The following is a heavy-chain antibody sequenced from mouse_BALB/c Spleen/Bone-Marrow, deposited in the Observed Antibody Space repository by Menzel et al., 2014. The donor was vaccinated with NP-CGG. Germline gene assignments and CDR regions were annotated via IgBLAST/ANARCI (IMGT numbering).Heavy chain of an antibody. J-gene: IGHJ3*01. D-gene: IGHD2-14*01. Sequence: QVQLQQSGAELARPGASVKMSCKASGYTFTSYTMHWVKQRPGQGLEWIGYINPSSGYTNYNQKFKDKATLTADKSSSTAYMQLRSLTSEDSAVYYCARAAYYRYDEGAWFAYWGQGTLVTVSA. CDR2: INPSSGYT. V-gene: IGHV1-4*01. CDR1: GYTFTSYT. CDR3: ARAAYYRYDEGAWFAY.